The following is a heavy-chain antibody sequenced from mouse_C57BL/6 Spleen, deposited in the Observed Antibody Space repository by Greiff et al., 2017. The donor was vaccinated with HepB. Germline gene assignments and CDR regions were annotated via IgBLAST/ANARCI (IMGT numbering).Heavy chain of an antibody. CDR1: GFNIKDDY. J-gene: IGHJ3*01. Sequence: EVQLQQSGAELVRPGASVKLSCTASGFNIKDDYMHWVKQRPEQGLEWIGWIDPENGDTEYASKFQGKATITADTSSNTAYLQLSSLTSEDTAVYYCTTPWDWFAYWGQGTLVTVSA. CDR3: TTPWDWFAY. CDR2: IDPENGDT. V-gene: IGHV14-4*01. D-gene: IGHD4-1*01.